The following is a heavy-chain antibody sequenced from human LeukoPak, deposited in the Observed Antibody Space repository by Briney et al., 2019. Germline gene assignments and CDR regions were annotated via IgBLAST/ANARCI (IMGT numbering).Heavy chain of an antibody. D-gene: IGHD2-15*01. CDR2: IYPSGNT. J-gene: IGHJ4*02. V-gene: IGHV4-4*07. CDR1: RGSTSTYY. CDR3: ARERKQRDIAVVVAARYYFDY. Sequence: PSETLSLTCTVSRGSTSTYYWSWIRQPAGKGLEWIGRIYPSGNTNFSPSLMSRVTMSIDTSKNQFSLKLSSVTAADTAVYYCARERKQRDIAVVVAARYYFDYWGQGTLVTVSS.